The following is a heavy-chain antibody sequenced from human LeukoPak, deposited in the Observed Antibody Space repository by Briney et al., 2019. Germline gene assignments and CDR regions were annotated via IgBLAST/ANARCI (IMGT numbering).Heavy chain of an antibody. CDR1: GFTFSNYW. D-gene: IGHD6-19*01. CDR2: INQDGSEK. CDR3: AKDSTAYSSGWYDY. J-gene: IGHJ4*02. Sequence: GGSLRLSCAASGFTFSNYWMSWVRQAPGKGLEWVAHINQDGSEKYYVDSVKGRFTISRDNAKNSLYLQMNSLSAEDTAVYYCAKDSTAYSSGWYDYWGQGTLVTVSS. V-gene: IGHV3-7*05.